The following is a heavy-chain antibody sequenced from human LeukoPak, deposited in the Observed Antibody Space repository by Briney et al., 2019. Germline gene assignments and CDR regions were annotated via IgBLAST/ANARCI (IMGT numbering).Heavy chain of an antibody. CDR1: GGSISSSSYY. CDR3: ARHDSGWSPFFGY. D-gene: IGHD6-19*01. Sequence: PSETLSLTCTVSGGSISSSSYYWGWIRQPPGKGLEWIGSIYYSGSTYYNPSLKSRVTISVDTSKNQFSLKLSSVTAADTAVYYCARHDSGWSPFFGYWGQGTLVTVSS. CDR2: IYYSGST. J-gene: IGHJ4*02. V-gene: IGHV4-39*01.